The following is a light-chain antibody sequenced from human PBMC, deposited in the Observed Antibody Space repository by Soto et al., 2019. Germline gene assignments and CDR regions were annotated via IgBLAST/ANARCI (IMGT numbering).Light chain of an antibody. CDR1: QSVRSN. CDR3: QHYNEWPLT. Sequence: EVVTTQSPATLSESPGEGAILSCRASQSVRSNLTWYRQQPGQAPSLLIYDASTRATGVPARFSGSGSGTEFTLTINSLQSEDFAVYFCQHYNEWPLTFGGGTKVDIK. V-gene: IGKV3-15*01. J-gene: IGKJ4*01. CDR2: DAS.